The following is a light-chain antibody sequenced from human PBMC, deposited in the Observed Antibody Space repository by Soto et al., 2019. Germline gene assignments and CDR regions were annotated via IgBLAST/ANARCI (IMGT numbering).Light chain of an antibody. CDR3: CSYAGRYTYV. V-gene: IGLV2-11*01. CDR1: SSDVGGYNY. J-gene: IGLJ1*01. Sequence: QSVLTQPRSVSGSPGQSVTISCSGTSSDVGGYNYVSWYQQHPGKAPKLMIYDVSKRPSGVPDRFSGSKSGNTASLTISGLQAEDAADYYCCSYAGRYTYVFGTGTKLTVL. CDR2: DVS.